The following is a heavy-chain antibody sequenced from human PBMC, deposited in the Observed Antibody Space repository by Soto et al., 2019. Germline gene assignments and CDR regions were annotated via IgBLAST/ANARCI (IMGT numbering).Heavy chain of an antibody. D-gene: IGHD6-13*01. J-gene: IGHJ4*02. CDR2: ISYDGSNK. CDR3: AKDKYPRIAAAGMGFDY. V-gene: IGHV3-30*18. Sequence: GGALRLSCAASGFAFSSYGMHWVRQAPGKGLEWGAVISYDGSNKYYADSVKGRFTISRDNSKNTLYLQMNSLRAEDTAVYYCAKDKYPRIAAAGMGFDYWGQGTRGTVS. CDR1: GFAFSSYG.